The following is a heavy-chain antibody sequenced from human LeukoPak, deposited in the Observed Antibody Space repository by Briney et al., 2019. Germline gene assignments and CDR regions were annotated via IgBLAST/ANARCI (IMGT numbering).Heavy chain of an antibody. D-gene: IGHD3-22*01. CDR3: ASANYYYDSSGYYHYFDY. V-gene: IGHV5-51*01. Sequence: GESLKISCKISGYKLTNNWIGWVRQVPGKGLEWMGIIYPGDSDTRYSPSFQGQVTISVDKSISTAYLQWSSLKASDTAMYYCASANYYYDSSGYYHYFDYWGQGTLVTVSS. CDR2: IYPGDSDT. J-gene: IGHJ4*02. CDR1: GYKLTNNW.